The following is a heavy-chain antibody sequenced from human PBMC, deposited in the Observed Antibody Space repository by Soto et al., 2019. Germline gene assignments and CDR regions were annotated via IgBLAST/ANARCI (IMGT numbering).Heavy chain of an antibody. V-gene: IGHV4-39*01. CDR2: IYYSAST. D-gene: IGHD3-3*01. Sequence: NPSRTLSVTCVVFGGSLSSTSYYWGWIRQPPGKGLEWNGSIYYSASTYYNPSLKTRVTISVDTSKNQFSLKLSSVTAVDSAVYYCASWYDFWSDYYVSYYYYGMDVWGQGTTVTVSS. CDR3: ASWYDFWSDYYVSYYYYGMDV. CDR1: GGSLSSTSYY. J-gene: IGHJ6*02.